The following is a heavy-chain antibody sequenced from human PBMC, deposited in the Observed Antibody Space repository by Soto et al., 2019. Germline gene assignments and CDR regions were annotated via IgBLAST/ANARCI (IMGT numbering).Heavy chain of an antibody. D-gene: IGHD3-16*01. V-gene: IGHV4-38-2*02. J-gene: IGHJ4*01. CDR1: GCSMSRGSY. CDR3: ESFHVTVATGIYF. CDR2: IYHGGTT. Sequence: PQEELRVTNSGSGCSMSRGSYWAWSRQPPEKRPEWIASIYHGGTTFYNPSLKSRITISVDTSNNQFSLKLTSVTAADTAVYSCESFHVTVATGIYF.